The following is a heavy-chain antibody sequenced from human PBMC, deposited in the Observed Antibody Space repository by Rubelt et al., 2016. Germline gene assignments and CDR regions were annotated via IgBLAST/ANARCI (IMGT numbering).Heavy chain of an antibody. CDR3: AREQVGGEGAFDI. V-gene: IGHV3-33*01. Sequence: QVQLVESGGGVVQPGRSLRLSCAASGFSFSSFGMHWVRQAPGKGLEWVAVVWYDGSHQYYGDSVKGRFTISRDNSKKTRYLQMNSLGAEDTAVYYCAREQVGGEGAFDIWGQGTKVTVSS. CDR1: GFSFSSFG. J-gene: IGHJ3*02. D-gene: IGHD1-26*01. CDR2: VWYDGSHQ.